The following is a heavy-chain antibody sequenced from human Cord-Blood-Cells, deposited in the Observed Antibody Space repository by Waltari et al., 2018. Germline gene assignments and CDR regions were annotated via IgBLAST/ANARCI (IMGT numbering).Heavy chain of an antibody. CDR1: GGSISSGCYY. D-gene: IGHD2-8*01. J-gene: IGHJ4*02. CDR2: TYYSEST. V-gene: IGHV4-31*03. CDR3: AREMVGNFDY. Sequence: QVQLQESGPGLVKPSQTLSLTCTVSGGSISSGCYYWTWIRQHPGKGLGWIGYTYYSESTYYNPSLKSRVTIAEDTSKSQFSLKRSSVTAAETAVYYCAREMVGNFDYWGQGTLVTVSS.